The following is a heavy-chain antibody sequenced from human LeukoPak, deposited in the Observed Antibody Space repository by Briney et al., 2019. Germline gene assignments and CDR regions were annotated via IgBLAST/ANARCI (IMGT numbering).Heavy chain of an antibody. D-gene: IGHD5-24*01. V-gene: IGHV3-30*18. Sequence: GGSLRLSCAASGFTFSSYGMHWVRQAPGKGLEWVAVISYVGSNKYYADSVKGRFTISRDNSENTLYLQMNSLRAEDTAVYYCAKIRLGDGYNSDAFDIWGQGTMVTVSS. CDR3: AKIRLGDGYNSDAFDI. CDR2: ISYVGSNK. J-gene: IGHJ3*02. CDR1: GFTFSSYG.